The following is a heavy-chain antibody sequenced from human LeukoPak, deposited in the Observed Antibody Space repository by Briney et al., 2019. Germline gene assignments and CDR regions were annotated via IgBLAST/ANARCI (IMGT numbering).Heavy chain of an antibody. CDR3: ARDRRGKTAGILNWFDP. CDR1: GCTFTSYD. Sequence: ASVKVSCKASGCTFTSYDINWVRQATGQGLEWMGWMNPNSGNTGYAQKFQGRVTMTRNTSISTAYMELSSLRSEDTAVYYCARDRRGKTAGILNWFDPWGQGTLVTVSS. CDR2: MNPNSGNT. V-gene: IGHV1-8*01. D-gene: IGHD6-13*01. J-gene: IGHJ5*02.